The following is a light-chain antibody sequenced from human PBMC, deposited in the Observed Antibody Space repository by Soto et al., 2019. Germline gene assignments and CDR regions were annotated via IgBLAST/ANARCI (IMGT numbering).Light chain of an antibody. CDR3: LLSYSGAQV. J-gene: IGLJ1*01. Sequence: QAVVTQEPSLTVSPGGTVTLTCGSSTGAVTSDHYPYWFQQKPGQAPKTLIYDTTNRHSWTPARFSASLLGGKAALTLSGAQPEDEADYYCLLSYSGAQVIGTGPKLTVL. V-gene: IGLV7-46*01. CDR2: DTT. CDR1: TGAVTSDHY.